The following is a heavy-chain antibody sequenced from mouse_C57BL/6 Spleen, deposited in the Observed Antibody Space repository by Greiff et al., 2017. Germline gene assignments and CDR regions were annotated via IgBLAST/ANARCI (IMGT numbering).Heavy chain of an antibody. V-gene: IGHV1-15*01. J-gene: IGHJ2*01. D-gene: IGHD1-1*01. CDR2: IDPETGGT. CDR1: GYTFTDYE. CDR3: TLEGIYYYCRRYFDY. Sequence: VKLVESGAELVRPGASVTLSCKASGYTFTDYEMHWVKQTPVHGLEWIGAIDPETGGTAYNQKFKGKAILTADKSSSTAYMELRSLTSEDSAVYYCTLEGIYYYCRRYFDYWGQGTTLTVSS.